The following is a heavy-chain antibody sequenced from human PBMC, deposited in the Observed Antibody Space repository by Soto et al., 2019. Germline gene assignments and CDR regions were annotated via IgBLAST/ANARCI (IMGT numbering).Heavy chain of an antibody. CDR1: GFTFSTFS. J-gene: IGHJ4*02. V-gene: IGHV3-48*02. CDR3: ARDLGWAFDY. D-gene: IGHD6-19*01. Sequence: EVQLVESGGGLVQPGGSLRLSCAASGFTFSTFSMNWVRQAPGRGLEWIAYFGGDSRPISYADSVKGRFTISRDNAKNSLYLQMDSLRDEDTAVYYCARDLGWAFDYWGQGTLVTVSS. CDR2: FGGDSRPI.